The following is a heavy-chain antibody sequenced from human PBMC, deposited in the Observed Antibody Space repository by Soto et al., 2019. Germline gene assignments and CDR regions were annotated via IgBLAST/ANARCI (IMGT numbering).Heavy chain of an antibody. J-gene: IGHJ2*01. CDR2: INHSGST. CDR3: ARAIMVRGITKNWYFDL. Sequence: PSETLSLTCAVYGGSFSGYYWSWIRQPPGKGLEWIGEINHSGSTNYNPSLKSRVTISVDTSKNQFSLKLSSVTAADTAVYYCARAIMVRGITKNWYFDLWGRGTLVTVSS. D-gene: IGHD3-10*01. V-gene: IGHV4-34*01. CDR1: GGSFSGYY.